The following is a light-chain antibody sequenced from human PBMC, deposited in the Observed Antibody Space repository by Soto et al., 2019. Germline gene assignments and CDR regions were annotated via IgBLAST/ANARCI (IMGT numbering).Light chain of an antibody. CDR2: EVS. V-gene: IGLV2-14*01. CDR1: TSDVGTYKY. Sequence: QSVLTQPASVSGSPGQSITISCTGTTSDVGTYKYVSWYQQHPGKAPKLIIYEVSNRPSGVSNRFSGSKSGNTASLTISGLQAEDEADYYCATWDASLNSPLFGGGTKVTVL. J-gene: IGLJ2*01. CDR3: ATWDASLNSPL.